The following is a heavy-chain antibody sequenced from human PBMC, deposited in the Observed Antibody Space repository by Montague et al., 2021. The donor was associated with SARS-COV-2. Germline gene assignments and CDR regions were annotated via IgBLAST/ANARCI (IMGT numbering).Heavy chain of an antibody. D-gene: IGHD3-10*01. V-gene: IGHV4-39*01. Sequence: SETLSLTCTVSGDSINSTTYYWAWIRQPPGKGLEWIGSIYHSGTTXYXXXXKXQVTISVDTSKNQFSLKMNSVTAADTAVYYCARGSYGSGGYHGFDIWSQGTVVTVSS. J-gene: IGHJ3*02. CDR2: IYHSGTT. CDR1: GDSINSTTYY. CDR3: ARGSYGSGGYHGFDI.